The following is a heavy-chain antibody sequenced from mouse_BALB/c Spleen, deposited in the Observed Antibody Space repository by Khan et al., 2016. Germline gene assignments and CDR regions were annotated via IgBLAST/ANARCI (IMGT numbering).Heavy chain of an antibody. CDR3: ARMARTIN. CDR1: GFTFSSYG. V-gene: IGHV5-6-3*01. J-gene: IGHJ2*01. CDR2: INSNGGST. Sequence: EVELVESGGGLVQPGGSLKLSCAASGFTFSSYGMSWVRQTPDKRLELVATINSNGGSTYYPDSVKGRFTISSDNAKNTLYLHMSSLKAEDTAMYYCARMARTINWGQGTTLTVSS.